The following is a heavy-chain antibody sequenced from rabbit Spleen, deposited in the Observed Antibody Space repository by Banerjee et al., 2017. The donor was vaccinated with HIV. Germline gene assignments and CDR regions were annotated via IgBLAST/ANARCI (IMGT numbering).Heavy chain of an antibody. D-gene: IGHD2-1*01. J-gene: IGHJ4*01. CDR2: IYAGNFDST. Sequence: QSLEESGGDLVKPGASLTLTCTASGFSFNSNYYMCWVRQAPGKGLEWITCIYAGNFDSTVYASWAKGRFTISRTSSTTVTLQVTSLTAADTATYFCARGSATMTMVITGYYFNLWGQGTLVTVS. V-gene: IGHV1S40*01. CDR1: GFSFNSNYY. CDR3: ARGSATMTMVITGYYFNL.